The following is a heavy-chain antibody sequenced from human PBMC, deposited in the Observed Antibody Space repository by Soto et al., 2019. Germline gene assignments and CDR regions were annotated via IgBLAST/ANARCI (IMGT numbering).Heavy chain of an antibody. CDR1: GFAFSGYW. Sequence: EVQLVESGGGLVQPGGSLTLSCAASGFAFSGYWMHWVRQVPGRGLVWVSCINGDDSYTTYAESVRGRFTVSRDNGKRMVFLQMKSLRAEDTGLYYCARVVDVSYDGRDYAPDGLDVWGQGTLVTVSS. CDR3: ARVVDVSYDGRDYAPDGLDV. J-gene: IGHJ3*01. D-gene: IGHD2-2*01. CDR2: INGDDSYT. V-gene: IGHV3-74*01.